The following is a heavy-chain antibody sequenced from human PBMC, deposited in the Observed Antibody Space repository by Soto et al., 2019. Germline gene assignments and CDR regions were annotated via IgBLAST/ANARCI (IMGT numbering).Heavy chain of an antibody. D-gene: IGHD3-3*01. Sequence: GGSLRLSCAASGFTFSSYAMIWVRQAPGKGLEWVSAISGSGGSTYYADSVKGRFTISRDNSKNTLYLQMNSLRAEDTAVYYCAKEGDITIFGVVISLDGMEVWGQGTTVTVSS. CDR1: GFTFSSYA. V-gene: IGHV3-23*01. CDR2: ISGSGGST. J-gene: IGHJ6*02. CDR3: AKEGDITIFGVVISLDGMEV.